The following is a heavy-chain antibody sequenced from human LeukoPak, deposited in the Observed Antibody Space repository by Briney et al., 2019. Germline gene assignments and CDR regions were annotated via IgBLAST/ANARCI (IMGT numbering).Heavy chain of an antibody. CDR1: GGSISSSSYY. D-gene: IGHD2-2*02. CDR3: ARHTAYCSSTSCYTFGGTRPNCFDP. Sequence: SETLSLTCTVSGGSISSSSYYWGWIRQPPGKGLEWIGSIYYSGSTYYNPSLKSRVTISVDTSKNQFSLKLSSVTAADTAVYYCARHTAYCSSTSCYTFGGTRPNCFDPWGQGTLVTVSS. V-gene: IGHV4-39*01. CDR2: IYYSGST. J-gene: IGHJ5*02.